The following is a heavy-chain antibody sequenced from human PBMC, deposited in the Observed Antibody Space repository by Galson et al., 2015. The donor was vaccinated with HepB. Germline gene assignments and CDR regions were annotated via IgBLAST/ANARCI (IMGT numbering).Heavy chain of an antibody. CDR3: ARDGVGDYCISTNCYPAEYFQH. CDR2: IYSGGST. J-gene: IGHJ1*01. D-gene: IGHD2-2*01. Sequence: SLRLSCAASGFTVSSNYMSWVRQAPGKGLEWVSVIYSGGSTYYADSVKGRFTISRDSSKNTLYLKMNSLRAEDTAVYYCARDGVGDYCISTNCYPAEYFQHWGQGTLVTVSS. CDR1: GFTVSSNY. V-gene: IGHV3-66*01.